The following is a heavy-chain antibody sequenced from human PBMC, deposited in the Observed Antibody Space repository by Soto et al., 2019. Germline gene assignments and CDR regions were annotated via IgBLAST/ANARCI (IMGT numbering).Heavy chain of an antibody. J-gene: IGHJ4*02. Sequence: GGSLRLSCAASGFTFSSYSMNWVRQAPGKGLEWVSSISGSSSYIYYADSVKGRFTISRDNAKNSLYLQMNSLRAEDTAVYYCALSPRDPYYYGSGSSPTFDYWGQGTLVTVSS. D-gene: IGHD3-10*01. CDR1: GFTFSSYS. CDR3: ALSPRDPYYYGSGSSPTFDY. V-gene: IGHV3-21*01. CDR2: ISGSSSYI.